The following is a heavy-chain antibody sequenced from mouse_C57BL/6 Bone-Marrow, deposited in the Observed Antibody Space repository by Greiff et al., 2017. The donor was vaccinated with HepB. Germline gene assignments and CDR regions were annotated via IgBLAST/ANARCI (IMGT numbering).Heavy chain of an antibody. D-gene: IGHD1-1*01. CDR3: AIYCYYAMDY. CDR1: GYTFTSYW. J-gene: IGHJ4*01. V-gene: IGHV1-59*01. CDR2: IDPSDSYT. Sequence: QVQLQQPGAELVRPGTSVKLSCKASGYTFTSYWMHWVKQRPGQGLEWIGVIDPSDSYTNYNQKFKGKATLTVDTSSSTAYMQLSSLTSEDSAVYYCAIYCYYAMDYWGQGTSVTVSS.